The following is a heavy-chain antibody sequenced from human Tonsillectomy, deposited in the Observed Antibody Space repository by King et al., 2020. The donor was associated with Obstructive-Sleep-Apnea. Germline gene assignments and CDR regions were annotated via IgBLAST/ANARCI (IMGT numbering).Heavy chain of an antibody. J-gene: IGHJ4*02. CDR1: GFTFSSYS. V-gene: IGHV3-21*01. CDR2: ISSSSSYI. CDR3: ARAYGSGSYYNGNFDY. D-gene: IGHD3-10*01. Sequence: VQLVESGGGLVKPGGSLRLSCAASGFTFSSYSMNWFRQAPGKGLEWVSSISSSSSYIYYADSVKGRFTISRDNAKNSLYLQMNSLRAEDTAVYYCARAYGSGSYYNGNFDYWGQGTLVTVSS.